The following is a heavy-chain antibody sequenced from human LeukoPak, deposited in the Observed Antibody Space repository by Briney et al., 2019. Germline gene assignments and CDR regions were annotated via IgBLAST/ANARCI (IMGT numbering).Heavy chain of an antibody. CDR1: GFTFNTAW. CDR2: IKSKNDGGTT. J-gene: IGHJ1*01. D-gene: IGHD5-24*01. CDR3: TTGYERGGLGPEDGYNFAF. V-gene: IGHV3-15*01. Sequence: PGGSLRLSCAASGFTFNTAWMTWVRQAPGKGLEWVGRIKSKNDGGTTDFPAPLKGRFSISRDDSRNTLYLQMNSLKTEDTAVYYCTTGYERGGLGPEDGYNFAFCGQGTLVTVSS.